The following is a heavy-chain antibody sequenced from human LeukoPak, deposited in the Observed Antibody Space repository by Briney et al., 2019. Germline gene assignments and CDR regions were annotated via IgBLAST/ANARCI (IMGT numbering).Heavy chain of an antibody. Sequence: ASVKVSCKASGYTFTSYDINWVRQATGQGLEWMGWMNPNSGNTGYAQKFQGRVTMTRNTSISTAYMELSSLRSEDMAVYYCAREVDGDVWFDPWGQGTLVTVSS. CDR3: AREVDGDVWFDP. CDR2: MNPNSGNT. D-gene: IGHD4-17*01. CDR1: GYTFTSYD. J-gene: IGHJ5*02. V-gene: IGHV1-8*01.